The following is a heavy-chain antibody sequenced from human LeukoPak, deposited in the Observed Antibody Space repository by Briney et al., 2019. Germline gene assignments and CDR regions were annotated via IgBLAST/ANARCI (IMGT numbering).Heavy chain of an antibody. CDR1: GGSISSSSYY. J-gene: IGHJ6*03. CDR2: IYYSGST. V-gene: IGHV4-39*01. Sequence: PSETLSLTCTVSGGSISSSSYYWGWIRQPPGKGLEWIGSIYYSGSTYYNPSLKSRVTISVDTSKNQFSLKLSSVTAADTAVYYCALIGPFYYYYMDVWGKGTTVTVSS. CDR3: ALIGPFYYYYMDV.